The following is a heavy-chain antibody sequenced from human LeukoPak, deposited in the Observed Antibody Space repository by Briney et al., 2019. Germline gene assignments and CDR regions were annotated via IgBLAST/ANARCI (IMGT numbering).Heavy chain of an antibody. CDR1: GFTFSSYA. CDR2: ISGSGGST. Sequence: GGSLRLSCAASGFTFSSYAMSWVRQAPGKGLEWVSAISGSGGSTYYADSVKGRFTISRDNAHNSLFLQMHSLRADDTAVYYCARASVLGPNTDYWGQGTLVTVSS. V-gene: IGHV3-23*01. D-gene: IGHD4/OR15-4a*01. CDR3: ARASVLGPNTDY. J-gene: IGHJ4*02.